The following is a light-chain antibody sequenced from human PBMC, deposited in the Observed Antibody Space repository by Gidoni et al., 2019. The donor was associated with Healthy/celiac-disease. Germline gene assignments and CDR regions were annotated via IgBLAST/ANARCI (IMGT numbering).Light chain of an antibody. CDR3: CSYAGSYTFDV. Sequence: SALTQPRSVSGSPGQSVTSSCTGTSSDVGGYNYVSWYQQHPGKAPKLMMYDVSKRPSGVPDRFSGSKSANTASLTISGLQAEDEADYYCCSYAGSYTFDVFGTGTKVTVL. V-gene: IGLV2-11*01. J-gene: IGLJ1*01. CDR1: SSDVGGYNY. CDR2: DVS.